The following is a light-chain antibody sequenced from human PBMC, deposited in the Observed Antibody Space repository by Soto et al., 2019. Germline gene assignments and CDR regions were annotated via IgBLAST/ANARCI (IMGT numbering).Light chain of an antibody. V-gene: IGKV4-1*01. CDR3: QQYYSTPLT. CDR2: WAS. CDR1: QSVLFSSNSKNN. Sequence: DIVMTQSPDSLAVSLGERATINCRSSQSVLFSSNSKNNLAWYQQRPGQPPKLLIYWASTRESGVPDRFSGSGSGTDLTLTISSLQAEDVAVYYCQQYYSTPLTFGPGTKVDIK. J-gene: IGKJ3*01.